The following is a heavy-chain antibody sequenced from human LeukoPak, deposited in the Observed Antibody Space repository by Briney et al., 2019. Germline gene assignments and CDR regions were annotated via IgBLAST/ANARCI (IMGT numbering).Heavy chain of an antibody. CDR2: IPYDGSNK. J-gene: IGHJ4*02. CDR3: ARGYSSGLHFDY. D-gene: IGHD6-19*01. Sequence: PGGSLRLSCAASGFTFSSYAMHWVRQAPGKGLEWVAVIPYDGSNKYYADSVKGRFTISRDNSKNTLYLQMNSLRAEDTAVYYCARGYSSGLHFDYWGQGTLVTASS. V-gene: IGHV3-30-3*01. CDR1: GFTFSSYA.